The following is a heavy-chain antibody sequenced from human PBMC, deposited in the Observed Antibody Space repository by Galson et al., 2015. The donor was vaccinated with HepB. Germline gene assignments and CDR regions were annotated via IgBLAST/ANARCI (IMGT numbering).Heavy chain of an antibody. D-gene: IGHD3-16*01. Sequence: SLRLSCAASGFTFDDYAMHWVRQAPGKGLEWVSGISWNSGSIGYADSVKGRFTISRDNSKNTLYLQMNSLRAEDTAVYYCAKDRRGDTPGHPPPYFDYWGQGTLVTVSS. J-gene: IGHJ4*02. V-gene: IGHV3-9*01. CDR1: GFTFDDYA. CDR3: AKDRRGDTPGHPPPYFDY. CDR2: ISWNSGSI.